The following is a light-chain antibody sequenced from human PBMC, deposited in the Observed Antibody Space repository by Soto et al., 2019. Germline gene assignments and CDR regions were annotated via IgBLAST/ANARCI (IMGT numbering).Light chain of an antibody. V-gene: IGLV3-21*04. J-gene: IGLJ2*01. Sequence: SYDLTQPPSVSVAPGKTARTTCGGNNIGSKSVHWHQQKPGQAPVLVIYYDSDRPSGIPERFSGSNSGNTATLTISRVEAGDEADYYCQVWDSSSDPVVFGGGTKLTVL. CDR2: YDS. CDR1: NIGSKS. CDR3: QVWDSSSDPVV.